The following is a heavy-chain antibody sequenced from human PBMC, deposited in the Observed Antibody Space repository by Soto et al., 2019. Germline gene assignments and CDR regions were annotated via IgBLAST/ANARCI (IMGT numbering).Heavy chain of an antibody. V-gene: IGHV3-30-3*01. CDR1: GFTFSSYA. J-gene: IGHJ4*02. D-gene: IGHD6-13*01. CDR2: ISYDGSNK. Sequence: QVQLVESGGGVVQPGRSLRLSCAASGFTFSSYAMHWVRQAPGKGLEWVAVISYDGSNKYYADSVKGRFTISRDNSKNTLYLQMNSLRAEDTAVYYCAREPLAARAYFDYWGQGTLVTVSS. CDR3: AREPLAARAYFDY.